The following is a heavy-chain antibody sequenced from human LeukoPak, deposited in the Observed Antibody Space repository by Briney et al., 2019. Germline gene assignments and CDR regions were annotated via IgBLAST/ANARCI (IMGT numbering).Heavy chain of an antibody. D-gene: IGHD1-14*01. CDR1: AFTFDDHA. CDR3: AKDIATGNRLYYFDY. J-gene: IGHJ4*02. V-gene: IGHV3-9*01. Sequence: GGSLRLSCAAPAFTFDDHAMHWVQQAPGKGLEWVLGIRWNSGSIGYADSVTGRLTISRDNAKTSLYLQMNSLRAEDTALYYCAKDIATGNRLYYFDYWGQGTLVTVSS. CDR2: IRWNSGSI.